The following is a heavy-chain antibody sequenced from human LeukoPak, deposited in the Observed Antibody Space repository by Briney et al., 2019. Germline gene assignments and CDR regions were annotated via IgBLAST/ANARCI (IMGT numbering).Heavy chain of an antibody. CDR3: ARFHSGPSGWYVLWYFDL. D-gene: IGHD6-19*01. J-gene: IGHJ2*01. CDR1: GGSVSSYY. Sequence: SETLSVTCTVSGGSVSSYYWSWIWQTPGEGLEWIGYIYSSENTKYNSSLESRVTMSLDTSKNQFFLKLSSVTAADTAVYYCARFHSGPSGWYVLWYFDLWGRGTLVTVSS. CDR2: IYSSENT. V-gene: IGHV4-4*09.